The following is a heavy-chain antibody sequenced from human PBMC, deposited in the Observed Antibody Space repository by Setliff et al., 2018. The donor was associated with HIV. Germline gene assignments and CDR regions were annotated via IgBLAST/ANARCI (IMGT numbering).Heavy chain of an antibody. V-gene: IGHV4-30-4*08. CDR3: ARRSAAGNYFDY. J-gene: IGHJ4*02. Sequence: TLSLTCSVSGASINSGSYYWTWIRQHPGKGLEWIGKVYQSGSTDYNPSLKSRVTISVDTSKNQFSLKLNSVTAADTAVYYCARRSAAGNYFDYWGQGMLVTVSS. CDR2: VYQSGST. CDR1: GASINSGSYY. D-gene: IGHD6-13*01.